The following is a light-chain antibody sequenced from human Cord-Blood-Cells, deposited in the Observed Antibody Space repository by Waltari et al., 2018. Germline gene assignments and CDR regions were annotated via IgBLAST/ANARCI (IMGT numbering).Light chain of an antibody. J-gene: IGLJ2*01. CDR2: QDS. CDR1: KLGHKY. V-gene: IGLV3-1*01. Sequence: SYELTQPPSVSVSPGQTAIITRPGDKLGHKYACWYQQKPGPSPVLVIYQDSKRPAGIPERFSGSNSGNTATLTISGTQAMDEADYYCQAWDSSTVVFGGGTKLTVL. CDR3: QAWDSSTVV.